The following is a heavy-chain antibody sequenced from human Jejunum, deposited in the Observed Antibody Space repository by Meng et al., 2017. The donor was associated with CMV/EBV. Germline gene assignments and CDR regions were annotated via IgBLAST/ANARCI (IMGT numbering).Heavy chain of an antibody. CDR1: GSLSRYY. CDR2: INYSGRT. Sequence: GSLSRYYWSWVRQSPGKGLEWIGEINYSGRTFYNPSLKSRATISVDTSKNQFSLRLSSVTAADTAVYYCARGYLGFCSSSTCLPHPWGQGTLVTVSS. J-gene: IGHJ5*02. V-gene: IGHV4-34*01. CDR3: ARGYLGFCSSSTCLPHP. D-gene: IGHD2-2*01.